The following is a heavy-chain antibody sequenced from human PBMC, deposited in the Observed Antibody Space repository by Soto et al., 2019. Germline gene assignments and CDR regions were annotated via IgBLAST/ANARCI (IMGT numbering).Heavy chain of an antibody. V-gene: IGHV1-2*04. J-gene: IGHJ3*02. D-gene: IGHD2-2*01. Sequence: ASVKVSCKASGYTFTGYYMHWVRQAPGQGLEWMGWINPNSGGTNYAQKFQGWVTMTRDTSISTAYMELSRLRSDDTAVYYCARDIGSSTDGAIAFDIWGQGTMVTVSS. CDR3: ARDIGSSTDGAIAFDI. CDR1: GYTFTGYY. CDR2: INPNSGGT.